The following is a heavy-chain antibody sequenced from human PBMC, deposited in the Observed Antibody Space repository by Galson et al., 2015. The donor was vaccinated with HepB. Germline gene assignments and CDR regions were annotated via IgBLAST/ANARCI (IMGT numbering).Heavy chain of an antibody. D-gene: IGHD3-10*01. J-gene: IGHJ3*02. CDR3: ARGSRGDGAAFDI. CDR2: TYYRSKWYN. CDR1: GDSVSSNSAA. V-gene: IGHV6-1*01. Sequence: CAISGDSVSSNSAAWNWIRQSPSRGLEWLGRTYYRSKWYNDYAVSVKSRITINPDTSKNQFSLKLSSVTAADTAVYYCARGSRGDGAAFDIWGQGAMVTVSS.